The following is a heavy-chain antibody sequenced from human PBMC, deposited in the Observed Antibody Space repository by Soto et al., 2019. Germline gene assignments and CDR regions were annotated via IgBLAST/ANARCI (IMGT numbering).Heavy chain of an antibody. V-gene: IGHV2-70*11. CDR1: GFSLSTSGMC. CDR2: IDWDDDK. CDR3: ARILYDGYNYAFDI. Sequence: SGPTLVKPTQTLTLTCTFSGFSLSTSGMCVSWIRQPPGKALEWLARIDWDDDKYYSTSLKTRLTISKDTSKNQVVLTMTNMDPVDTATYYCARILYDGYNYAFDIWGQGTMVTVSS. D-gene: IGHD5-12*01. J-gene: IGHJ3*02.